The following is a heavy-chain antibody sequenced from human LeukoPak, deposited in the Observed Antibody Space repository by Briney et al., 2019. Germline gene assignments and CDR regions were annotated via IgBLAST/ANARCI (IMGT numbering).Heavy chain of an antibody. CDR3: VREVYYYDSSGFYYSGGFGY. V-gene: IGHV3-48*01. J-gene: IGHJ4*02. CDR2: ISSGSTTI. Sequence: GGSLRLSCAASGFTFNNYNINWVRQAPGKGLEWVSYISSGSTTIYYADSVKGRFTISRDNAKNSLYLQMNSLRAEDTAVYYCVREVYYYDSSGFYYSGGFGYWGQGTLLTVSS. CDR1: GFTFNNYN. D-gene: IGHD3-22*01.